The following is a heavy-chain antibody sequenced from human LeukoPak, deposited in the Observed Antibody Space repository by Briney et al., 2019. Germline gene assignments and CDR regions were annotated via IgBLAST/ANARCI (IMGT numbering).Heavy chain of an antibody. CDR2: IDASGRT. Sequence: SETLSLTCSVASGSISIYYWNWIRQSAGKGLEWTGCIDASGRTDYNPSLKSRVTMSVDTSKNQFSLKMSSVTAADTAVYYCARRDSSGYFVYWGQGTLVTVSS. V-gene: IGHV4-4*07. D-gene: IGHD3-22*01. J-gene: IGHJ4*02. CDR1: SGSISIYY. CDR3: ARRDSSGYFVY.